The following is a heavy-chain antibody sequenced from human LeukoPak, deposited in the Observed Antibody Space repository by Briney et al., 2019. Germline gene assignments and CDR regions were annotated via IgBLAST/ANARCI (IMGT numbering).Heavy chain of an antibody. CDR2: IFPHDCNT. J-gene: IGHJ6*02. CDR1: GYSFQDYW. Sequence: GESLKISCKGSGYSFQDYWLGGVRQMPGKGAELMGRIFPHDCNTKYSPSFEGQVTISVDKSISTAYVQWGSLRVSDTAIYYCAKFGIRGCSSSTRCYTSFFYYGMDVWGQGTTVTVSS. V-gene: IGHV5-51*01. CDR3: AKFGIRGCSSSTRCYTSFFYYGMDV. D-gene: IGHD2-2*02.